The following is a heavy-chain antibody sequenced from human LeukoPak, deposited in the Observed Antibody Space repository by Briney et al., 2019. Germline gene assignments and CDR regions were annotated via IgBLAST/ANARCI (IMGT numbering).Heavy chain of an antibody. CDR1: GFTFSSYW. CDR3: ARDQPLSTGTTSHYYYYGMDV. J-gene: IGHJ6*02. V-gene: IGHV3-7*01. D-gene: IGHD1-7*01. CDR2: IKQDGSEK. Sequence: GGSLRLSCAASGFTFSSYWMSWVRQAPGKGLEWVANIKQDGSEKYYVDSVKGRFTISRDNAKNSLYLQMNSLRAEDTAVYYCARDQPLSTGTTSHYYYYGMDVWGQGTPVTVSS.